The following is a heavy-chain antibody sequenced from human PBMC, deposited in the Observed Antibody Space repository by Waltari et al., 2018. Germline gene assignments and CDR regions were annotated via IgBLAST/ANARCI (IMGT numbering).Heavy chain of an antibody. D-gene: IGHD1-26*01. CDR1: GGSIRSYY. J-gene: IGHJ6*02. CDR2: IYYSGST. Sequence: QVQLQESGPGLVKPSETLSLTCTVSGGSIRSYYWSWIRQPPGKGLEWIGYIYYSGSTNYNPSLKSRVTISVDTSKNQFSLKLSSVTAADTAVYYCARVVGATNSYYYYGMDVWGQGTTVTVSS. V-gene: IGHV4-59*01. CDR3: ARVVGATNSYYYYGMDV.